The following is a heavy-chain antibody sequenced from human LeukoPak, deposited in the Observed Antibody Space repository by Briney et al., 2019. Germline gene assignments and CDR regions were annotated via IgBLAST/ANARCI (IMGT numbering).Heavy chain of an antibody. CDR2: IDPSDSYT. CDR3: ARHDHYYAMDV. CDR1: GYSFTSYW. V-gene: IGHV5-10-1*01. J-gene: IGHJ6*02. Sequence: GESLKISCKGSGYSFTSYWITWVRQMPGKGLEWMGRIDPSDSYTNYSPSFQGHVTISADKSISTAYLQWSSLKASDTAIYYCARHDHYYAMDVWGQGTTVTVSS.